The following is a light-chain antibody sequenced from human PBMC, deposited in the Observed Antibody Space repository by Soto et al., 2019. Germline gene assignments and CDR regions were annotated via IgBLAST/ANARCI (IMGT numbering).Light chain of an antibody. Sequence: EIVLTQSPGTLSLSPGDRATLSCRAGQSVSSKYLAWYQQRRGQPPRLLIYLASTRAPGIPDRFSGSGSGTAFTLTISRLQPEEFAVYYCQQYGNSPRTFGQGTKVEVK. CDR1: QSVSSKY. CDR2: LAS. V-gene: IGKV3-20*01. J-gene: IGKJ1*01. CDR3: QQYGNSPRT.